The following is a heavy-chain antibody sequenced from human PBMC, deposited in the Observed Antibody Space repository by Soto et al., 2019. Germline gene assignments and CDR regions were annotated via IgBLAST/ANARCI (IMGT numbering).Heavy chain of an antibody. Sequence: SETLRVTCTVSCSSISSSDGSRIRHPPGKDTEWIASIYYSRSPHYNPSLKGRVTISVDTSKTQFSLKLSSVSAADTAVYYCARDPGIAVAGTWYYYGMDVWGQGPTVTASS. CDR1: CSSISSSD. J-gene: IGHJ6*02. V-gene: IGHV4-59*01. CDR2: IYYSRSP. CDR3: ARDPGIAVAGTWYYYGMDV. D-gene: IGHD6-19*01.